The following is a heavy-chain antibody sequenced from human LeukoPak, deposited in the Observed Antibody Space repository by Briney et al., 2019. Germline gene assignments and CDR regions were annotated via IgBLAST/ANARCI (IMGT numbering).Heavy chain of an antibody. J-gene: IGHJ4*02. V-gene: IGHV1-18*01. D-gene: IGHD4-17*01. Sequence: ASVKVSCKASGYTFTSYGISWVRQAPGQGLEWMGWISAYNGNTNYAQKFQGRVTMTRDTSTSTVYMELSSLRSEDTAVYYCARGGQNDYGDQGYFDYWGQGTLVTVSS. CDR1: GYTFTSYG. CDR3: ARGGQNDYGDQGYFDY. CDR2: ISAYNGNT.